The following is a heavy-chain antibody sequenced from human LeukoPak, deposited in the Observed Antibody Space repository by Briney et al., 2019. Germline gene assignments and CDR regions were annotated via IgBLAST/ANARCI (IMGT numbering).Heavy chain of an antibody. CDR3: ARDRPSEAVAGTTDY. V-gene: IGHV1-18*04. J-gene: IGHJ4*02. CDR2: ISAYNGNT. CDR1: GSTFTSYG. Sequence: ASVKVSCKASGSTFTSYGISWVRQAPGQGLEWMGWISAYNGNTNYAQKLQGRVTMTTDTSTSTAYMELRSLRSDDTAVYYCARDRPSEAVAGTTDYWGQGTLVTVSS. D-gene: IGHD6-19*01.